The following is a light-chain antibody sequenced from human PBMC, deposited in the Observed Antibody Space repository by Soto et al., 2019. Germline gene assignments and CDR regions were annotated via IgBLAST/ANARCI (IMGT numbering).Light chain of an antibody. CDR2: GAS. J-gene: IGKJ4*01. V-gene: IGKV1-39*01. CDR1: QSISYY. Sequence: DIQVTQSPSSLSASVGDTVTITCRASQSISYYLNWYQWRPGKAPRLLIYGASYLQDGVPSRFSGSGSGTDFTLTISSLQPEDFAVYYCQQYNNWPLTFGGGTKVEIK. CDR3: QQYNNWPLT.